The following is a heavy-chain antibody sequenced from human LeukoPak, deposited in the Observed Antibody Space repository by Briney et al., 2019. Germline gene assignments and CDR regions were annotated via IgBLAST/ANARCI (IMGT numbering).Heavy chain of an antibody. CDR1: GESFSGYY. Sequence: SETLSLTCAVYGESFSGYYWSWIRQPPGKGLEWIGEINHSGSTNYNPSLKSRVTISVDTSKNQFSLKLSSVTAADTAVYYCATGIAAAGTSGYYYYYYGMDVWGKGTTVTVSS. CDR2: INHSGST. CDR3: ATGIAAAGTSGYYYYYYGMDV. J-gene: IGHJ6*04. D-gene: IGHD6-13*01. V-gene: IGHV4-34*01.